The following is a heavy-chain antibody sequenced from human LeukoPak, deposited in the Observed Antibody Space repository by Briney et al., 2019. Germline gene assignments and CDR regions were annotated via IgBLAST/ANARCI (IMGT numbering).Heavy chain of an antibody. CDR1: GLTVSTDY. D-gene: IGHD2-21*02. CDR3: ARGGGAYCGGDCHRNFDY. J-gene: IGHJ4*02. V-gene: IGHV3-53*01. CDR2: IYSGGST. Sequence: GGSLRLSCAASGLTVSTDYMSWVRQAPEKGLEWVSVIYSGGSTYYADSAKGRFIISRDSFQNTLYLQMNSLRADDTAVYYCARGGGAYCGGDCHRNFDYWGQGTLVTVSS.